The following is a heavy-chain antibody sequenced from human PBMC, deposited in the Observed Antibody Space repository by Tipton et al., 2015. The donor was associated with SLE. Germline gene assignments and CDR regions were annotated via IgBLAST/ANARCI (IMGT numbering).Heavy chain of an antibody. D-gene: IGHD6-6*01. CDR1: GFTFSNFA. J-gene: IGHJ4*02. V-gene: IGHV3-30*04. CDR2: ISYDVSNK. CDR3: ATSPYTSSSGLGY. Sequence: RSQRLSCEASGFTFSNFAMNWVRQAPGKGLEGEAVISYDVSNKNYADSVKGRFTISRDNSKNTLYLQMNSLRAEDTAVYYCATSPYTSSSGLGYWGQGTLVTVSS.